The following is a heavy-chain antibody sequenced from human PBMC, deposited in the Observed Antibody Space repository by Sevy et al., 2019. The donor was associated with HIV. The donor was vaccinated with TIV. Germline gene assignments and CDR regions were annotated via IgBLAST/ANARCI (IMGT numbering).Heavy chain of an antibody. D-gene: IGHD4-17*01. CDR1: GGSVSNPNYY. CDR2: IYYSGAT. Sequence: SETLSLTCSVSGGSVSNPNYYWGWIRQPPGKGLEWIGSIYYSGATSYNPSLESRVTTSVDTSNNRFSLILTSVTAAETAVYYCAGSQHFSGDYADYAFDVWGQGTMVTVSS. J-gene: IGHJ3*01. CDR3: AGSQHFSGDYADYAFDV. V-gene: IGHV4-39*07.